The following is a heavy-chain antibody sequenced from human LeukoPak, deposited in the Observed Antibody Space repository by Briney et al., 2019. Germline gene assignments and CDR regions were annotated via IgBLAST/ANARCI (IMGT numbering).Heavy chain of an antibody. CDR2: MNPNSGNT. CDR3: ARATTHYYDSSGPTFDY. Sequence: ASVKVSRKASGGTFSSYAISWVRQATGQGLEWMGWMNPNSGNTGYAQKFQGRVTMTRNTSISTAYMELSSLRSEDTAVYYCARATTHYYDSSGPTFDYWGQGTLVTVSS. D-gene: IGHD3-22*01. CDR1: GGTFSSYA. J-gene: IGHJ4*02. V-gene: IGHV1-8*02.